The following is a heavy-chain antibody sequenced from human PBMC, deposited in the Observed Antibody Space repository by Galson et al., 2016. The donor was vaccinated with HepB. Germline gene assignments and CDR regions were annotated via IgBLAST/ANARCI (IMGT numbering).Heavy chain of an antibody. J-gene: IGHJ5*02. CDR1: AFTFNNFG. CDR3: AKAGDWNPNWSER. V-gene: IGHV3-23*01. CDR2: ISGSGGNT. D-gene: IGHD1-1*01. Sequence: SLRLSCAASAFTFNNFGMNWVRQAPGKGLEWVSGISGSGGNTNYADSVKGRFTISRDKSKNTLYLQMNSLRAEDTAVYYCAKAGDWNPNWSERWGQGTLVTVSS.